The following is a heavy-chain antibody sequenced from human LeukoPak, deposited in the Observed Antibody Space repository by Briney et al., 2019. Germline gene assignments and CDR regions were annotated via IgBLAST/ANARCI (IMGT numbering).Heavy chain of an antibody. CDR1: GFTFSSYT. D-gene: IGHD3-10*01. CDR2: ISSSSSYI. J-gene: IGHJ4*02. Sequence: GGSLRLSCAASGFTFSSYTMDWVRQAPGKGLEWVSSISSSSSYIYYADSVKGRFTISRDNAKNSLYLQMNSLRAEDTAVYYCARDRGGYYFDYWGQGTLVTVSS. V-gene: IGHV3-21*01. CDR3: ARDRGGYYFDY.